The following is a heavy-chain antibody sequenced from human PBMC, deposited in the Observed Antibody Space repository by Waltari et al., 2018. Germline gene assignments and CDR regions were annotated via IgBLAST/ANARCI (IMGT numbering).Heavy chain of an antibody. D-gene: IGHD1-1*01. Sequence: QVQLVQSGAEVKKPGASVKVSCKASGYPFTSYALHWVRPATVQWLEWMGWRNPNSGNTGYAQKFQGRVTITRNTSISTAYMELSSLRSEDTAVYYCARGTRRYFAYGMDVWGQGTTVTVSS. CDR1: GYPFTSYA. CDR3: ARGTRRYFAYGMDV. V-gene: IGHV1-8*03. J-gene: IGHJ6*02. CDR2: RNPNSGNT.